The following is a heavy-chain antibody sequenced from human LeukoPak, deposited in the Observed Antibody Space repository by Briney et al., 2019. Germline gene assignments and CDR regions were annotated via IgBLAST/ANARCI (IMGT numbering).Heavy chain of an antibody. CDR2: TYYRSKWYN. Sequence: SQTLSLTCAISGYSFSSNSAAWNWHRQSPSRGLEWLGRTYYRSKWYNDYAVSVKSRITINPDTSKNQFSLQLNSVTPEDTAVYYCARSRRDGYDYVNYWGQGTLVTVSS. J-gene: IGHJ4*02. CDR1: GYSFSSNSAA. V-gene: IGHV6-1*01. D-gene: IGHD5-24*01. CDR3: ARSRRDGYDYVNY.